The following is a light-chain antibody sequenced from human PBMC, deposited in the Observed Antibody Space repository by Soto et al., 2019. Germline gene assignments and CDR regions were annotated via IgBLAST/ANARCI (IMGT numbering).Light chain of an antibody. V-gene: IGLV2-23*01. CDR3: CSYAGSSTHAV. CDR1: SSDVGSYNL. Sequence: QSALTQPASVSGSPGQSITISCTGTSSDVGSYNLVSWYQQHPGKAPKLMIYEGSKRPSGVSNRFSGSKSGNTASLPISGVQAEAAADYYCCSYAGSSTHAVFGGGTQLTVL. J-gene: IGLJ7*01. CDR2: EGS.